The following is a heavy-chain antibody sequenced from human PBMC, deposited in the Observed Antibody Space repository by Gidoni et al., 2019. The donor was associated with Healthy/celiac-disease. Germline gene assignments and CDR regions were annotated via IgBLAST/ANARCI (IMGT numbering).Heavy chain of an antibody. V-gene: IGHV3-48*01. Sequence: EVQLVESGGGLVQPGGSLRLSCAAAGFTFSSYSMNWVRQAPGKGLEWVSYISSSSSTIYYADSVKGRFTISRDNAKNSLYLQMNSLRAEDTAVYYCARDTYYYDYWGQGTLVTVSS. D-gene: IGHD3-16*01. CDR2: ISSSSSTI. CDR1: GFTFSSYS. J-gene: IGHJ4*02. CDR3: ARDTYYYDY.